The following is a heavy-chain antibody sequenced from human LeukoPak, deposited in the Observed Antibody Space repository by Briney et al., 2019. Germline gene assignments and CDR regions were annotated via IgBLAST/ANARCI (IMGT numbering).Heavy chain of an antibody. V-gene: IGHV3-53*01. CDR3: AKDLFYVKRDAADTDF. CDR2: IYSGGST. Sequence: GGSLRLSCAASGFTVSTNYMSWVRQAPGKGLEWVSVIYSGGSTNYADSVKGRFTISRDNSKNTLYLQMNSLRAEDTAVYYCAKDLFYVKRDAADTDFWGQGTLVTVSS. J-gene: IGHJ4*02. CDR1: GFTVSTNY. D-gene: IGHD6-25*01.